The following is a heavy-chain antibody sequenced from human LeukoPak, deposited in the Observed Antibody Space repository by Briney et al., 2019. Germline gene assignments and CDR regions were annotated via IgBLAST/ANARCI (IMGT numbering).Heavy chain of an antibody. Sequence: GGSLRLSCAASGFTFSSYSMNWVRQAPGKGLEWVSSISSSSSYIYYADSVKGRFTISRDNAKNSLYLQMNSLRAEDTAVYYCARRHYYDSSGYHPYYYYYYYMDVWGKGTTVTVSS. CDR1: GFTFSSYS. J-gene: IGHJ6*03. CDR2: ISSSSSYI. CDR3: ARRHYYDSSGYHPYYYYYYYMDV. V-gene: IGHV3-21*01. D-gene: IGHD3-22*01.